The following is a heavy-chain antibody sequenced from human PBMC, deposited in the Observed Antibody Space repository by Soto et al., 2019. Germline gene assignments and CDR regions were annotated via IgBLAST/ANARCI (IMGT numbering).Heavy chain of an antibody. Sequence: QMHLVQSGAEVKRTGSSVKISCKASGYTFTYVYLHWVRQAPGQSLEWMGCITPYNGNTRYAQKFQDRVTITRDGSLTVFLELSSLRSEDTAIYYCARSSYYCSDTYTDYGVVVWGQGTTVTVSS. V-gene: IGHV1-45*02. CDR1: GYTFTYVY. CDR2: ITPYNGNT. D-gene: IGHD3-10*01. J-gene: IGHJ6*02. CDR3: ARSSYYCSDTYTDYGVVV.